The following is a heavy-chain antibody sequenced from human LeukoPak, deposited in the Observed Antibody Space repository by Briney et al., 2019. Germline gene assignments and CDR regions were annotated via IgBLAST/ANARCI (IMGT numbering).Heavy chain of an antibody. CDR1: GGSISSGGYY. CDR3: ARTYSSSWYWFDP. CDR2: IYHSGST. Sequence: SETLSLTCTVSGGSISSGGYYWSWIRQPPGKGLEWIGYIYHSGSTYYNPSLKSRVTISVDRSKNQFSLKLSSVTAADTAVYYCARTYSSSWYWFDPRGQGTLVTVSS. J-gene: IGHJ5*02. V-gene: IGHV4-30-2*01. D-gene: IGHD6-13*01.